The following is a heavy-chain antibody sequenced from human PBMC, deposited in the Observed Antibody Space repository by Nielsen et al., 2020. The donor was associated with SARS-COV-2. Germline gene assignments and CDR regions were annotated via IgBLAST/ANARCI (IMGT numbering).Heavy chain of an antibody. CDR1: GFTFSSYA. J-gene: IGHJ6*02. CDR2: ISYDGSNK. Sequence: GESLKISCAASGFTFSSYAMHWVRQAPGKGLEWVAVISYDGSNKYYADSVKGRFTISRDNSKNTLYLQMNSLRAEDTAVYYCARDSRGYSYGYLHGMDVWGQGTTVTVSS. V-gene: IGHV3-30-3*01. CDR3: ARDSRGYSYGYLHGMDV. D-gene: IGHD5-18*01.